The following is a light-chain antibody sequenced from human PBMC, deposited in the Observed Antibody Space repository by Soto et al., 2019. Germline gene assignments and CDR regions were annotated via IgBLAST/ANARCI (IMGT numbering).Light chain of an antibody. Sequence: QSVLTQPASVSGSPGQSITISCTGTSSDVGGYNYVSWYQQHPGKAPKLMIYDVSNRPSGVSNRFSGSKSGNTASLTISGLQDEDEPDYYCSSYTSSSTLYVFGTGTKLTVL. J-gene: IGLJ1*01. V-gene: IGLV2-14*01. CDR3: SSYTSSSTLYV. CDR1: SSDVGGYNY. CDR2: DVS.